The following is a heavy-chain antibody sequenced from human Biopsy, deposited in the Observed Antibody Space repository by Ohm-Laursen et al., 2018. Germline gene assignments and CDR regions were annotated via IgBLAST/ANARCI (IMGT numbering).Heavy chain of an antibody. CDR3: ARDRGYYSDRTVPGYFDL. CDR1: GDSLRSYY. D-gene: IGHD3-22*01. V-gene: IGHV4-59*01. J-gene: IGHJ2*01. CDR2: FYYTGST. Sequence: SDTLFLTRTVSGDSLRSYYWSWIRQPPGKGLEWFGYFYYTGSTDYNPSLQSRVTISVDTSKNHFSLRLRSVTPADTAIYYCARDRGYYSDRTVPGYFDLWGRGTLVTVSS.